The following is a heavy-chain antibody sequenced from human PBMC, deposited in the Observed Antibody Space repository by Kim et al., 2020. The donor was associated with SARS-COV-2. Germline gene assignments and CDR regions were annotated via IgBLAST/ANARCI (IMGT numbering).Heavy chain of an antibody. J-gene: IGHJ6*02. D-gene: IGHD5-12*01. CDR1: GYSFTSYW. V-gene: IGHV5-51*01. CDR2: IYPGDSDT. CDR3: ARRGYSGYDRIDYYYGMDV. Sequence: GESLKISCKGSGYSFTSYWIGWVRQMPGKGLEWMGIIYPGDSDTRYSPSFQGQVTISADKSISTAYLQWSSLKASDTAMYYCARRGYSGYDRIDYYYGMDVWGQGTTVTVSS.